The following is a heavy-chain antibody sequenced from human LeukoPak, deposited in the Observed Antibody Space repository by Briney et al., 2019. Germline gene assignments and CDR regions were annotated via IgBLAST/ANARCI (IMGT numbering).Heavy chain of an antibody. Sequence: PGGSLRLSCAASGFTFSSYSMNWVRLAPGKGLEWVSSISRDSNYIYYAGSVKGRLTISRDNAKNSLYLQMNSLRAEDTAVYYCARETPYSNTWTDFDFWGQGTLVTVSS. D-gene: IGHD6-13*01. CDR3: ARETPYSNTWTDFDF. CDR2: ISRDSNYI. J-gene: IGHJ4*02. V-gene: IGHV3-21*01. CDR1: GFTFSSYS.